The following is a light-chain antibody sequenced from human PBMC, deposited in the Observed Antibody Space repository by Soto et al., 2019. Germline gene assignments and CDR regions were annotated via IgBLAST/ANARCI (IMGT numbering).Light chain of an antibody. CDR2: DNN. Sequence: QSVLTQPPSVSAAPGQKVTISCSGGSSDIGSNDVCWYQQVPGTAPKVLIYDNNKRPSEIPDRSSGSKSGTSATLGISGLQTGDEADYFCATWHSDSYVFGSGTKVTVL. J-gene: IGLJ1*01. V-gene: IGLV1-51*01. CDR3: ATWHSDSYV. CDR1: SSDIGSND.